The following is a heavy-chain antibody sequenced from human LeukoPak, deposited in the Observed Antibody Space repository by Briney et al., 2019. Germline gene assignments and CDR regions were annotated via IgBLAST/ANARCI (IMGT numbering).Heavy chain of an antibody. J-gene: IGHJ4*02. CDR2: IYYTGAT. V-gene: IGHV4-59*01. CDR3: ARAGYTYGTGYYFDY. CDR1: GCSMSSYY. D-gene: IGHD5-18*01. Sequence: PSETLSLTCTVSGCSMSSYYWSWIRLPPGKGLEWIGYIYYTGATYYNPSLKSRVTISLDTSKSQFSLKLSSVTAADAAIYYCARAGYTYGTGYYFDYWGQGALVTVSS.